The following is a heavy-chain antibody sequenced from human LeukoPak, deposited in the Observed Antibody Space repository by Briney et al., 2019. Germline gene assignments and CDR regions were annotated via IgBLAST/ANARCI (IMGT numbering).Heavy chain of an antibody. J-gene: IGHJ4*02. D-gene: IGHD1-26*01. Sequence: GGSLRLSCAASGFTVSSNYMSWVRQAPGKGLEWVSVIYSGGSTYYADSVKGRFTISRDNSKNTLYLQMNSLRAEDTAVYYCAREVGAPPYYFDYWRQGTLVTVSS. CDR1: GFTVSSNY. V-gene: IGHV3-53*01. CDR3: AREVGAPPYYFDY. CDR2: IYSGGST.